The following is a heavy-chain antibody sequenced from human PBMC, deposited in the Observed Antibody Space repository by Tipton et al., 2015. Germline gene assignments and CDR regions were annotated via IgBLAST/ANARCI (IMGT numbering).Heavy chain of an antibody. CDR2: ISSDGTDT. D-gene: IGHD3-10*01. J-gene: IGHJ5*02. Sequence: SLRLSCVASGFTFGSYDMSWVRQAPGRGLEWVSTISSDGTDTLHAVPVLGRFTISRDNAKNTLFLQMNSLRAEDTAVYFCARGGWFVYFDPWGQGNLVTVSS. CDR1: GFTFGSYD. V-gene: IGHV3-23*01. CDR3: ARGGWFVYFDP.